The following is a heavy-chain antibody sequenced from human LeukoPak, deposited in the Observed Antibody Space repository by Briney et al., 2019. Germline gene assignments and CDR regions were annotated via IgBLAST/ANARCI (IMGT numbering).Heavy chain of an antibody. V-gene: IGHV4-39*07. Sequence: SETLSLTCTVSGGSITSGNYYWGWIRQPPGKGLEWIGSVSHTGSTYYNPSLKSRVTISVDTSKNQFSLKLSSVTAADTAVYYCAKGGVSSYNPFDHWGQRTLVTVSS. CDR2: VSHTGST. J-gene: IGHJ4*02. CDR3: AKGGVSSYNPFDH. D-gene: IGHD1-26*01. CDR1: GGSITSGNYY.